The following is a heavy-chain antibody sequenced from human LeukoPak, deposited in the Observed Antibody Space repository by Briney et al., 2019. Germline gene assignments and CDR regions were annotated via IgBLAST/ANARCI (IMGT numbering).Heavy chain of an antibody. CDR2: IKSDGST. CDR3: ARAPSEIGGYYPEYFRH. D-gene: IGHD3-22*01. CDR1: GFTFSTYW. V-gene: IGHV3-74*01. Sequence: GGSLRLSCAASGFTFSTYWMHWVRQAPGKGLVWVSRIKSDGSTNYADSVKGRFTISRDNAKNTVSLQMNSPRPEDTGVYYCARAPSEIGGYYPEYFRHWGQGTLVTVSS. J-gene: IGHJ1*01.